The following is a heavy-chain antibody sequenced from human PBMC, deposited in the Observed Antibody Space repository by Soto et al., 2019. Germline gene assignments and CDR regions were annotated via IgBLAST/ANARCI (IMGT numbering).Heavy chain of an antibody. Sequence: PSETLSLTCTVSGGSISSSSYYWGWIRQPPGKGLGWIGSIYYSGSTYYNPSLKSRVTISVDTSKNQLSLKLSSVTAADTAVYYCARHREAFYNYYYYYMDVWGKGTTVTVSS. J-gene: IGHJ6*03. CDR2: IYYSGST. V-gene: IGHV4-39*01. CDR3: ARHREAFYNYYYYYMDV. D-gene: IGHD1-26*01. CDR1: GGSISSSSYY.